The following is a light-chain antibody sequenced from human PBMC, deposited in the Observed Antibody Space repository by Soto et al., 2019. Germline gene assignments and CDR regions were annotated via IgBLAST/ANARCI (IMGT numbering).Light chain of an antibody. V-gene: IGLV1-51*01. J-gene: IGLJ1*01. CDR2: EVN. CDR3: CSYSTSNTHNYV. CDR1: SSNIGNNY. Sequence: QSVLTQPPSVSAAPGQKVTISCSGSSSNIGNNYVSWYQQLPGTAPKLLIYEVNLRPSGVSDRFSASKSGDTASLTISGLQAGDEADYYCCSYSTSNTHNYVFGTGTKLTVL.